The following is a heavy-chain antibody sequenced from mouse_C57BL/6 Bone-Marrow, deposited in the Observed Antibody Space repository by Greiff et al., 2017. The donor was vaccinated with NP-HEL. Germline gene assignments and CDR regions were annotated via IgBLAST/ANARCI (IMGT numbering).Heavy chain of an antibody. V-gene: IGHV3-6*01. CDR1: GYSITSGYY. D-gene: IGHD3-3*01. J-gene: IGHJ1*03. CDR3: AREGRGDWYFDV. CDR2: ISYDGST. Sequence: EVKLMESGPGLVKPSQSLSLTCSVTGYSITSGYYWNWIRQFPGNKLEWMGYISYDGSTNYNPSLKNRISITRDTSKNQFFLKLNSVTTEDTATYYCAREGRGDWYFDVWGTGTTVTVSS.